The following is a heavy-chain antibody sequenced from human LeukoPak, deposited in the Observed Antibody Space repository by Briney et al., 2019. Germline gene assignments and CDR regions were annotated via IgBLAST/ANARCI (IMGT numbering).Heavy chain of an antibody. J-gene: IGHJ4*02. D-gene: IGHD3-10*01. Sequence: SETLSLTCTVSGGSISSDYWSWIRQPPGKGLEWIGYIYNSGSTNYKPSLKSRVTISVDTSKNQFSLKLSSVTAADTAVYYFARGGTRRITVVRGVILHYFDFWGQGTLVTVSS. V-gene: IGHV4-59*01. CDR1: GGSISSDY. CDR3: ARGGTRRITVVRGVILHYFDF. CDR2: IYNSGST.